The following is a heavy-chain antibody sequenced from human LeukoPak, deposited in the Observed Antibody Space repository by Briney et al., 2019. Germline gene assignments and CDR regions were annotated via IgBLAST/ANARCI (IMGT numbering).Heavy chain of an antibody. D-gene: IGHD3-22*01. V-gene: IGHV3-33*01. CDR1: GFTFSSYG. CDR3: ARGPTTDSRFDP. Sequence: GGSLRLSCAASGFTFSSYGMHWVRQAPGKGLEWVAVIWYDGSNKYYADSVKGRFTISRDNSKNTLYLQMNSLRSEDTAVYYCARGPTTDSRFDPWGQGTLVTVSS. J-gene: IGHJ5*02. CDR2: IWYDGSNK.